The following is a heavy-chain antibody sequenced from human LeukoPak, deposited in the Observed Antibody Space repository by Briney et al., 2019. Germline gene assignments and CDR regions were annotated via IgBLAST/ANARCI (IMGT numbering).Heavy chain of an antibody. J-gene: IGHJ4*02. CDR1: GYNFRSYW. Sequence: GESLKISCKTSGYNFRSYWIGWVRQMPGKGLEWMGIIYPGDSDTRYSPSFQGQVTISADKSISTAYLQWSRLKASDTAMYYCARGHPTILFPDYWGQGTLVTVSS. D-gene: IGHD3-3*01. V-gene: IGHV5-51*01. CDR2: IYPGDSDT. CDR3: ARGHPTILFPDY.